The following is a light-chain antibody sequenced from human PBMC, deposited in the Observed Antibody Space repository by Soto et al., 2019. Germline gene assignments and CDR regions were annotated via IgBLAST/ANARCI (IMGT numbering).Light chain of an antibody. Sequence: QSVLTQPPSASGSPGQSVTISCTGTSSDVGAYNYVSWYQQHPGKAPKLMIYEVTKRPSGVPDRFSGSKSGNAASLTVSGLQAEDEADYYCCSYAGSNTHYVFGTGTKVTVL. J-gene: IGLJ1*01. CDR1: SSDVGAYNY. V-gene: IGLV2-8*01. CDR3: CSYAGSNTHYV. CDR2: EVT.